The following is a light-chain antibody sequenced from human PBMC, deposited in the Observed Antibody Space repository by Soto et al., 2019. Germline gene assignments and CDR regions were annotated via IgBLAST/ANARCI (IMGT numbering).Light chain of an antibody. Sequence: QSVLTQPASVSGSPGQSITISCTGTSSDVGSYNLVSWYQQHPGKAPKLMIYEGSKRPSGVSNRFSGSKSGNTASLTISGLQAEDEADYCCCSYAGSSTVVFGGGTKVTLL. V-gene: IGLV2-23*01. CDR3: CSYAGSSTVV. CDR1: SSDVGSYNL. CDR2: EGS. J-gene: IGLJ2*01.